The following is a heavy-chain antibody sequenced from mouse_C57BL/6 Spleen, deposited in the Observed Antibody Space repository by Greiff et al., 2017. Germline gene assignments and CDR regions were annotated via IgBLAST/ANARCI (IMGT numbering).Heavy chain of an antibody. D-gene: IGHD2-1*01. CDR3: ARTGGNYDY. Sequence: QVQLQQPGAELVKPGASVKLSCKASGYTFTSYWMQWVQQRPGQGLEWIGEIDPSDSYTNYNQKFKGKATLTVDTSSSTAYMQLSSLTSEDSAVYYCARTGGNYDYWGQGTTLTVSS. CDR1: GYTFTSYW. J-gene: IGHJ2*01. CDR2: IDPSDSYT. V-gene: IGHV1-50*01.